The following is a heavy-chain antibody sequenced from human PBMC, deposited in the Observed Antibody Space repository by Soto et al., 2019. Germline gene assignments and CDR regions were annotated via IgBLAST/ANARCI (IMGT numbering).Heavy chain of an antibody. Sequence: SETLFLTCAVYGGSFSGDYWSWMRQPPWEGLEWIEEINHSGSTNYNPSLKSRVPISVDTSKNQFSLKLSSVTAAHTAVYYCARAVPSYSFDYWGQGTLVTVSS. CDR2: INHSGST. J-gene: IGHJ4*02. CDR3: ARAVPSYSFDY. CDR1: GGSFSGDY. V-gene: IGHV4-34*01.